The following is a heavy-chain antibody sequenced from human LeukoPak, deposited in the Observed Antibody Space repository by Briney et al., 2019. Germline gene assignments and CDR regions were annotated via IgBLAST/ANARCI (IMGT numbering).Heavy chain of an antibody. CDR1: GGSISSGDYY. CDR2: IYYSEST. V-gene: IGHV4-30-4*01. Sequence: SETLSLTCTVSGGSISSGDYYWSWIRRPPGKGLEWIGYIYYSESTYYNPSLKSRVTISVDTSKNQFSLKLSSVTAADTAVYYCARDAGSHHDAFDIWGQGTMVTVSS. J-gene: IGHJ3*02. CDR3: ARDAGSHHDAFDI. D-gene: IGHD2-15*01.